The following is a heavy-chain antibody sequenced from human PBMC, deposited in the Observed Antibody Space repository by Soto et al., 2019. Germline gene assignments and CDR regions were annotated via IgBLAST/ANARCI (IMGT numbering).Heavy chain of an antibody. CDR3: ARVFFVTHYPYCPMVF. CDR2: IYYSGSV. Sequence: SETLSLTCAVSSDSISRSHWLTWVRQSPGKGLEWLGDIYYSGSVYYNPSLRSRISISMDKSNNQFSLNLSSVTAADTAVYYCARVFFVTHYPYCPMVFRGTGIPVT. V-gene: IGHV4-4*02. D-gene: IGHD2-21*02. J-gene: IGHJ6*03. CDR1: SDSISRSHW.